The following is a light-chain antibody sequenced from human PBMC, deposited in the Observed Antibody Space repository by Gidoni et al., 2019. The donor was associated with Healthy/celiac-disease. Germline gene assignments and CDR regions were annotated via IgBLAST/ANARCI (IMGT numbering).Light chain of an antibody. J-gene: IGKJ2*01. CDR2: GAS. V-gene: IGKV3-20*01. CDR3: QQYGSSPGT. Sequence: QQKPGQAPRLLIYGASSRATGIPDRFSGSGSGTDFTLTISRLEPEDFAVYYCQQYGSSPGTFGQGTKLEIE.